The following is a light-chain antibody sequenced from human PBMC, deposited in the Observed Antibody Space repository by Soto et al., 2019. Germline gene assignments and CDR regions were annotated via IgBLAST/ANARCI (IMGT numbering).Light chain of an antibody. Sequence: EIVLTQSPGTLSLSPGERATLSCLASQTVSSNYLAWYQQKPGQAPRLLIYGASSRATGIPDRFSGSGSGTDFTLTISRLEPEDFAVYYCQQYDSSFRTFGQGTKVDIK. CDR2: GAS. J-gene: IGKJ1*01. CDR3: QQYDSSFRT. V-gene: IGKV3-20*01. CDR1: QTVSSNY.